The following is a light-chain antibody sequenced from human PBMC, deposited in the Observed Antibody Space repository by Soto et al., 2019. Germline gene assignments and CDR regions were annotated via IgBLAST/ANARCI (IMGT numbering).Light chain of an antibody. CDR1: QSVLYPSNNKNY. CDR2: WAS. J-gene: IGKJ2*01. CDR3: RQYYSSPET. Sequence: DIVMTQSPDSLAVSLGERATINCKSSQSVLYPSNNKNYLAWYQQKPGQPPKLLIYWASTRESGVPDRFSGSGSGTDFSLTISSLQAEDVAVYYCRQYYSSPETFGQGTKLEIK. V-gene: IGKV4-1*01.